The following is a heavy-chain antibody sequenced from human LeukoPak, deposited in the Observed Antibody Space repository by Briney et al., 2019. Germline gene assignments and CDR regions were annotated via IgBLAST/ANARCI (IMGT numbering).Heavy chain of an antibody. CDR1: GGSISSINHY. Sequence: SETLSLTCTVSGGSISSINHYWGWIRQPPGKGLEWIGSVYNSGTTYYNPSLKSRVSISVVTSKNQFSLRLSSVTAADTAVYYCARDRCSDGLCYFFDYWGQGTLVTVSS. V-gene: IGHV4-39*07. D-gene: IGHD2-8*01. CDR3: ARDRCSDGLCYFFDY. CDR2: VYNSGTT. J-gene: IGHJ4*02.